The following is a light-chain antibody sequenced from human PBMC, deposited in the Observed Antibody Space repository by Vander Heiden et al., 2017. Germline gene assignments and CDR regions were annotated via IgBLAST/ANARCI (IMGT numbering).Light chain of an antibody. CDR2: DNN. CDR3: GTWDSSLSAVV. J-gene: IGLJ2*01. Sequence: QSVLTQPPSVSAAPGQKVTISCSGSSSNIGNNYVPWYQQLPGTAPKLLMYDNNKRPSGSPDRCSGSKSGTSATLGITGLQTGDEADYYCGTWDSSLSAVVFGGGTKLTVL. CDR1: SSNIGNNY. V-gene: IGLV1-51*01.